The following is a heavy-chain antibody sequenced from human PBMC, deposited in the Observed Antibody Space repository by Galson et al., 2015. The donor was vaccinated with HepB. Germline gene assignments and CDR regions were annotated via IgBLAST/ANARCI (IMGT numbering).Heavy chain of an antibody. CDR1: GYTLTTYA. V-gene: IGHV1-3*04. D-gene: IGHD6-19*01. CDR3: ARERLYSSGYYDAFDI. Sequence: SVKVSCKASGYTLTTYAMHWVRQAPGQRLEWMGWINTGNGNTKYSQKFQGRVTITRDTFASTAYMELRSLRSEDTAVYYCARERLYSSGYYDAFDIWGQGTMVTVSS. J-gene: IGHJ3*02. CDR2: INTGNGNT.